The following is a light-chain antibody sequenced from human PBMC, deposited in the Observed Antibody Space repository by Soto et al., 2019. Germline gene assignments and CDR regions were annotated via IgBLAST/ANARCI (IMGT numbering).Light chain of an antibody. J-gene: IGLJ1*01. CDR1: SSDVGGYNY. Sequence: QSAVTQPASVSGSPGQSITISCTGTSSDVGGYNYVSWYQHRPGEAPKLMIYDVSNRPSGVSNRFSGSKSGNTASLTISGLQPEDEADYYCSSYTTSNTRQIVFGTGTKVTVL. V-gene: IGLV2-14*03. CDR2: DVS. CDR3: SSYTTSNTRQIV.